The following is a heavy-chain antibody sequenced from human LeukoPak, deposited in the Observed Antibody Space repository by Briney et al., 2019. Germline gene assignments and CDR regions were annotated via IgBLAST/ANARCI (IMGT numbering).Heavy chain of an antibody. J-gene: IGHJ4*02. CDR1: GFAFSAYC. Sequence: PGGSLRLSCVASGFAFSAYCMHWVRQAPGEGLLWVSRSCPFRSTPVYADSMKGRFTISRDDAKNSLYLQMNSLRGEDTAVYYCVRGSAPERGLDYWGQGIRVTVSS. CDR2: SCPFRSTP. CDR3: VRGSAPERGLDY. V-gene: IGHV3-74*01. D-gene: IGHD6-25*01.